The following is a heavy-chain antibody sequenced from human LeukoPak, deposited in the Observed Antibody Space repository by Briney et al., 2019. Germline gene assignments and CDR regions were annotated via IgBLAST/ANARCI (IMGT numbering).Heavy chain of an antibody. CDR3: AREEQHQRGRHFEY. V-gene: IGHV1-2*02. D-gene: IGHD6-13*01. J-gene: IGHJ4*02. CDR2: INPNSGT. Sequence: ASVKVSCKASGYTFSGYYIHWVRQGPGQGLEWMGWINPNSGTNYAQNFQGRVTMTRDTSISTAYLELSRLRSDDTAVYYCAREEQHQRGRHFEYWGQGTLVTVSS. CDR1: GYTFSGYY.